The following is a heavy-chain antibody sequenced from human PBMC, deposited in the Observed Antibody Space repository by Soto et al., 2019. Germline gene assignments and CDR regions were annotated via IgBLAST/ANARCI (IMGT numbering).Heavy chain of an antibody. D-gene: IGHD2-15*01. CDR2: IHSGSSNL. CDR1: GFTFSNYS. J-gene: IGHJ4*02. V-gene: IGHV3-48*02. Sequence: DVQLVESGGGLVQPGGSLRLSCAASGFTFSNYSMNWVRQAPGKGLEWVSYIHSGSSNLYYADSVKGRFTISRDNAQNSPFMQLNSLRDENMAVYYCSRGLGWEGIVDVDETAAFESWGQGTLVTAS. CDR3: SRGLGWEGIVDVDETAAFES.